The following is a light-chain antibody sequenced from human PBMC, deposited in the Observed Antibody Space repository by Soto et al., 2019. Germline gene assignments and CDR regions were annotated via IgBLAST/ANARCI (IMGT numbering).Light chain of an antibody. Sequence: QSALTQPPSASGSPGHSVTISCTGTSSDVGGYKFVSWYQQHPGKAPKLIIYEVSQRPSGVPDRFSASKSGDTASLTVSGLRAEDEDDYYCASYAGSNMGVFGSGTKLTVL. J-gene: IGLJ1*01. CDR1: SSDVGGYKF. CDR3: ASYAGSNMGV. V-gene: IGLV2-8*01. CDR2: EVS.